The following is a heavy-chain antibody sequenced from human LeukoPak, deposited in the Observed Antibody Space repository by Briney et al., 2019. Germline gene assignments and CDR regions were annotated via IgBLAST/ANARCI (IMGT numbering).Heavy chain of an antibody. CDR1: GYTFTGDY. Sequence: ASVKVSCKASGYTFTGDYMHWVRQAPGQGLEWMGWINPNSGGTNYAQKFQGRVTMTRDTSISTAYMELSRLRSDDTAVYYCARERYYRYYYYMDVWGKGPTVTVSS. J-gene: IGHJ6*03. CDR3: ARERYYRYYYYMDV. D-gene: IGHD2/OR15-2a*01. V-gene: IGHV1-2*02. CDR2: INPNSGGT.